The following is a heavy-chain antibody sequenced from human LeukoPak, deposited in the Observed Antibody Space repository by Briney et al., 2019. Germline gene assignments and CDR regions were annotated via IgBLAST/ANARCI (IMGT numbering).Heavy chain of an antibody. D-gene: IGHD2-15*01. V-gene: IGHV4-31*03. Sequence: PSETLSLTCTVSGGSISSDGYYWSWIRQHPGKGLEWIGYIYYSGSTYYNPSLKSRVTISVDTSKNQFSLKLSSVTAADTAVYYCARECGGSCLGGMDVWGQGTTVTVSS. CDR1: GGSISSDGYY. CDR3: ARECGGSCLGGMDV. CDR2: IYYSGST. J-gene: IGHJ6*02.